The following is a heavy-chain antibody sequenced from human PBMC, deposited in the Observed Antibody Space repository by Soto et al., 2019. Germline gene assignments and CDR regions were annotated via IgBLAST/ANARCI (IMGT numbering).Heavy chain of an antibody. CDR2: INHSGST. CDR1: GGSFSGYY. V-gene: IGHV4-34*01. Sequence: SETLSLTCAVYGGSFSGYYWSWIRQPPGKGLEWIGEINHSGSTNYNPSLKSRVTISVDTSKNQFSLKLSSVTAADTAVYYCARGRGGEQIVDSYYYGMDVWGQGTTVTVS. D-gene: IGHD6-6*01. J-gene: IGHJ6*02. CDR3: ARGRGGEQIVDSYYYGMDV.